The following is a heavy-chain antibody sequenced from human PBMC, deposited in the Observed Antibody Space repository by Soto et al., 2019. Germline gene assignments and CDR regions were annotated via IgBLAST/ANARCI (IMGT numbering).Heavy chain of an antibody. CDR2: IIPIFGTA. Sequence: QVQLVQSGAEVKKPGSSVKVSCKASGGTFSSYAISWVRQAPGQGLEWMGGIIPIFGTANYAQKFQGRVTITADESTSTAYMELSSLRSEDTAVYYCARGTAGIAAPNGAYYFAYWGQGTLVTVSS. CDR3: ARGTAGIAAPNGAYYFAY. V-gene: IGHV1-69*01. J-gene: IGHJ4*02. CDR1: GGTFSSYA. D-gene: IGHD6-6*01.